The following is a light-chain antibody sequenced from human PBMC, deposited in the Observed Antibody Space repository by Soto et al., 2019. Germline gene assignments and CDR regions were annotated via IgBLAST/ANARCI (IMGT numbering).Light chain of an antibody. CDR2: AAS. Sequence: DIQLTQSPSFLSASVGDRVTITCRASQDISDYLAWYQQRPGKAPKLLIYAASTLQSGVPSRFSGSGSGTEFTLTISSLQPEDFATYSCQQLNSYPLTFGGATKVEIK. J-gene: IGKJ4*01. V-gene: IGKV1-9*01. CDR3: QQLNSYPLT. CDR1: QDISDY.